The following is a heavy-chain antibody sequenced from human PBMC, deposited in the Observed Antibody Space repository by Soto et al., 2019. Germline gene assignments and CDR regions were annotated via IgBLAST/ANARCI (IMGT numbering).Heavy chain of an antibody. Sequence: EVKLVESGGGLVQPGGSLRLSCAASGFTFRNYCLGWVRQAPGKGLEWVANINEDGSEECYVDSVRGRFIISRDNARNSLFLQMNSLRAEDTAIYYCARIEIGSYDYWGQGTLVTVSS. V-gene: IGHV3-7*01. J-gene: IGHJ4*02. CDR1: GFTFRNYC. D-gene: IGHD1-26*01. CDR2: INEDGSEE. CDR3: ARIEIGSYDY.